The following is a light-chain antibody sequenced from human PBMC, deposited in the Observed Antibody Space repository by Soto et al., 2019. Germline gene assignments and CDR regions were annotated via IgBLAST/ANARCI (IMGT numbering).Light chain of an antibody. Sequence: QSVLTQPPSVSGAPGQRVTISCTGSSSNIGAGYDVHWYQQLPGTAPKLLIYGNGNRPSGVPDRFSGSKSGNTASLTVSGLQAADEADYFCKSYAGSNTYVFGSGTKSPS. CDR1: SSNIGAGYD. CDR3: KSYAGSNTYV. J-gene: IGLJ1*01. V-gene: IGLV1-40*01. CDR2: GNG.